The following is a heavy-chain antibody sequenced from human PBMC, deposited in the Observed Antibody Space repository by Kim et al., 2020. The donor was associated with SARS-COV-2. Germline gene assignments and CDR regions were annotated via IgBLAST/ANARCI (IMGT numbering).Heavy chain of an antibody. CDR1: GFTFSSYG. D-gene: IGHD3-10*01. J-gene: IGHJ6*02. CDR2: ISYDGSNK. CDR3: ARGEVGTMVRGVIIAYYYGMDV. Sequence: GGSLRLSCAASGFTFSSYGMHWVRQAPGKGLEWVAVISYDGSNKYYADSMKGRFTISRDNSKNTLYLQMNSLRAEDTAVYYCARGEVGTMVRGVIIAYYYGMDVWGQGTTVTVSS. V-gene: IGHV3-33*05.